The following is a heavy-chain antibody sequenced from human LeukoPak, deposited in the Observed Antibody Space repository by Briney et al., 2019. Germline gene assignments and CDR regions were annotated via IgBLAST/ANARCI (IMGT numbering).Heavy chain of an antibody. CDR2: INPNSGDT. J-gene: IGHJ4*02. CDR1: GYTITGYY. D-gene: IGHD1-1*01. CDR3: ARDRHWNQGNFDY. V-gene: IGHV1-2*02. Sequence: GASVKVSCKASGYTITGYYIHWVRQAPGQGLEWMGWINPNSGDTNYAQKFQGRVTMTRDTSINTAFMELSRPRSDDTAVYYCARDRHWNQGNFDYWGQGTLVTVSS.